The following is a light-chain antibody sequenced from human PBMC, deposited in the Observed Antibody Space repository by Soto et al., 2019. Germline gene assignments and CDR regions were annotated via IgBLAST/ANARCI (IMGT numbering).Light chain of an antibody. J-gene: IGLJ1*01. Sequence: QSVLTQPASVSGSPGQSITISCTGTSSVVGGYSYVSWHQLHPGKAPKLMVYEVSNRPSGVSNRFSGSKSGNTASLTISGLQAEDEADYYCSSYTSNSTYVFGTGTKVTVL. CDR2: EVS. V-gene: IGLV2-14*01. CDR1: SSVVGGYSY. CDR3: SSYTSNSTYV.